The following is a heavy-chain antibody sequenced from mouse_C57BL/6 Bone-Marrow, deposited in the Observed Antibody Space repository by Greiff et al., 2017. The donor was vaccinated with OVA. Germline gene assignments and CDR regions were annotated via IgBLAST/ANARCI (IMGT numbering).Heavy chain of an antibody. CDR2: ISDGGSYT. D-gene: IGHD1-1*01. Sequence: DVKLVESGGGLVKPGGSLKLSCAASGFTFSSYAMSWVRQTPEKRLEWVATISDGGSYTYYPDNVKGRFTISRDNAKNNLYLQMSHLKSEDTAMYYCARDYYGSSGYYFDYWGQGTTLTVSS. V-gene: IGHV5-4*01. CDR1: GFTFSSYA. J-gene: IGHJ2*01. CDR3: ARDYYGSSGYYFDY.